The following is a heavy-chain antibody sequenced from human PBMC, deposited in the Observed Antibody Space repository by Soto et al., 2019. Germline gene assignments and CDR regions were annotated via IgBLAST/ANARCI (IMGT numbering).Heavy chain of an antibody. J-gene: IGHJ6*02. Sequence: ASVKVSCKASGGTFSSYAISWVRQAPGQGLEWMGGIIPIFGTANYAQKFQGRVTITADKSTSTAYMGLSSLRSEDTAVYYCARAKQQLIPYYYYYYGMDVWGQGTTVTVSS. CDR2: IIPIFGTA. CDR1: GGTFSSYA. D-gene: IGHD6-13*01. V-gene: IGHV1-69*06. CDR3: ARAKQQLIPYYYYYYGMDV.